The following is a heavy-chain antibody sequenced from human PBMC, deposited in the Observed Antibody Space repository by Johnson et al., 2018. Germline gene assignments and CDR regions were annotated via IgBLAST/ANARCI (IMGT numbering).Heavy chain of an antibody. J-gene: IGHJ5*02. CDR3: AKDINPFTMVRGTPAP. V-gene: IGHV3-9*01. Sequence: EVQLLESGGVVVQPGRSLRLSCAASGFTFDDYAMHWVRQAPGKGLEWVSGISWNSGSIGYADSVKGRFTISRDNAKNSLYLQLNSLRAEDTALYYCAKDINPFTMVRGTPAPWGHGTLVTVSS. D-gene: IGHD3-10*01. CDR2: ISWNSGSI. CDR1: GFTFDDYA.